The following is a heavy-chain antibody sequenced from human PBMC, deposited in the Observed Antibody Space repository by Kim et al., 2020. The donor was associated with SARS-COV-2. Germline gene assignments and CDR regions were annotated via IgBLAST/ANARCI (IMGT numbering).Heavy chain of an antibody. J-gene: IGHJ4*02. Sequence: SETLSLTCTVSSDSINNYYWSWIRQPPGKGLEWIGYIYYSGSTNYNPSLKSRVTISIDTSKNQFSLKLNSVTAADTAMYYCARGRYYFDFWGQGTLVTVS. CDR1: SDSINNYY. V-gene: IGHV4-59*01. CDR3: ARGRYYFDF. CDR2: IYYSGST.